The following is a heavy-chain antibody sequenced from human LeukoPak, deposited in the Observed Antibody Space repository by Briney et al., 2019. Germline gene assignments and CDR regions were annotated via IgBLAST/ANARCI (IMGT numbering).Heavy chain of an antibody. V-gene: IGHV3-33*01. CDR3: ARAQQLASTYYYYGMDV. CDR1: GFTFSSYG. Sequence: PGGSLRLSCAASGFTFSSYGMHWARQAPGKGLEWVAVIWYDGSNKYYADSVKGRFTISRDNSKNTLYLQMTSLRAEDTAVYYCARAQQLASTYYYYGMDVWGQGTTVTVSS. D-gene: IGHD6-13*01. J-gene: IGHJ6*02. CDR2: IWYDGSNK.